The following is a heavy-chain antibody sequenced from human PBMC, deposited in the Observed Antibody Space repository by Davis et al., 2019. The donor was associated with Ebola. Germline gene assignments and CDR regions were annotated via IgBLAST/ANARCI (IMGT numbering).Heavy chain of an antibody. J-gene: IGHJ5*02. CDR3: ARGGSLLWFREAQNNWFDP. V-gene: IGHV1-18*01. CDR1: GYTFTSYG. Sequence: ASVKVSCKASGYTFTSYGISWVRQAPGQGLEWMGWISAYNGNTNYAQKVQGRITMTTDTSTSTAYMELSRLRSDDTAVYYCARGGSLLWFREAQNNWFDPWGQGTLVTVSS. D-gene: IGHD3-10*01. CDR2: ISAYNGNT.